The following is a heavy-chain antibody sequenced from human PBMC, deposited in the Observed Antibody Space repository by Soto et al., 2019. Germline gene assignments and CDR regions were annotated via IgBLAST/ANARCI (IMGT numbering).Heavy chain of an antibody. CDR1: GFSFSSYE. V-gene: IGHV3-48*03. J-gene: IGHJ4*02. D-gene: IGHD5-12*01. Sequence: VGSLRLSGAVSGFSFSSYEMSWVRQAPGKGLEWVSYTSSGSILYYADSVKGRFTISRDTAKSSLYLQMNSLRAEDTAVYYCARVGYGGYGADYWGQGTLVTVSS. CDR3: ARVGYGGYGADY. CDR2: TSSGSIL.